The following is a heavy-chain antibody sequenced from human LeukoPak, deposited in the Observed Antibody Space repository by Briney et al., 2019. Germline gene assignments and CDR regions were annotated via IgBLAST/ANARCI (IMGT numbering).Heavy chain of an antibody. V-gene: IGHV4-61*02. CDR2: IYNSGTT. D-gene: IGHD1-26*01. CDR3: ARVWELSDAFDI. J-gene: IGHJ3*02. CDR1: GGSISRGAHY. Sequence: SETLSLTCNVSGGSISRGAHYWSWIRQPAGKGLEWIGRIYNSGTTSYNPSLKSRVTISVDTSENQFSLKLSSVTAADAAVYYCARVWELSDAFDIWGQGTMVTVSS.